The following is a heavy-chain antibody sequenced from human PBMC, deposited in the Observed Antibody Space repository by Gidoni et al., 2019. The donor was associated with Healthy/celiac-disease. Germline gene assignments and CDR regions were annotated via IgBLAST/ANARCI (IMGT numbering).Heavy chain of an antibody. Sequence: EVQLVESGGGLVKPGGSLRLSCAASGFTFSSYSMNWVRQAPGKGLEWVSSISSSSSYIYYADSVKGRFTISRDNAKNSLYLQMNSLRAEDTAVYYCARDRRIAVAGTVDYWGQGTLVTVSS. CDR1: GFTFSSYS. CDR3: ARDRRIAVAGTVDY. V-gene: IGHV3-21*01. CDR2: ISSSSSYI. D-gene: IGHD6-19*01. J-gene: IGHJ4*02.